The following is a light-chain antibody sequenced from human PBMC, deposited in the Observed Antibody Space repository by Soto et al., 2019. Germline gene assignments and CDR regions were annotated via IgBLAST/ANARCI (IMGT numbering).Light chain of an antibody. J-gene: IGLJ2*01. CDR1: SGSIASND. CDR2: ENN. CDR3: QSYDSSTVV. Sequence: NFMLTQPHSVSESPGKTVTISCTRSSGSIASNDVQWYQQRPGSAPTTVIYENNQRPSGVPDRFSGSTDGSSNSASLTISGLQTEDEADYYSQSYDSSTVVFGGGTKLAVL. V-gene: IGLV6-57*04.